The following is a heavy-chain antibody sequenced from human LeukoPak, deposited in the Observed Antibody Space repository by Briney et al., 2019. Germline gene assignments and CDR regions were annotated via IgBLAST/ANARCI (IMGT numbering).Heavy chain of an antibody. D-gene: IGHD3-3*01. CDR3: ARSLPGAIGAADF. Sequence: SETLSLTCTVSGGSISGDYWSWIRQPPGKGLEWIAYTHSSGNTGYNPSLKSRVTISLDTSKNHFSLKVTSMTAADTGVYYCARSLPGAIGAADFWGQGTLVTVSS. CDR1: GGSISGDY. CDR2: THSSGNT. J-gene: IGHJ4*02. V-gene: IGHV4-59*01.